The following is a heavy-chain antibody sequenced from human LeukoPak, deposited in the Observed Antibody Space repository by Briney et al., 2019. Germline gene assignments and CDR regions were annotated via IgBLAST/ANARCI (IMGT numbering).Heavy chain of an antibody. CDR2: ISYDGGNK. CDR1: GVTFSSYA. D-gene: IGHD3-10*01. V-gene: IGHV3-30*01. Sequence: GGSLRLSCAASGVTFSSYAMHWVRQAPGKGLEWVAVISYDGGNKYYADSVKGRFTISRDNSKNTLYLQMDSLRAEDMAVYYCARSYYCGSGTYAPPVGHWGQGTLVTVSS. CDR3: ARSYYCGSGTYAPPVGH. J-gene: IGHJ4*02.